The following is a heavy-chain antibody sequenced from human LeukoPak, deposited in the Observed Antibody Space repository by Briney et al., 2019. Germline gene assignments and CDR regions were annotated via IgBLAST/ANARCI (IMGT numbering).Heavy chain of an antibody. CDR1: GYTFTGYY. J-gene: IGHJ4*02. CDR3: ATARDRNSVYSSLDY. D-gene: IGHD5/OR15-5a*01. Sequence: ASVKVSCKASGYTFTGYYMHWVRQAPGQGLEWMGWINPNSGGTNYAQKFQGRVTMTRDTSISTAYVELSSLRSDDTAVYYCATARDRNSVYSSLDYWGQGTLVTVSS. CDR2: INPNSGGT. V-gene: IGHV1-2*02.